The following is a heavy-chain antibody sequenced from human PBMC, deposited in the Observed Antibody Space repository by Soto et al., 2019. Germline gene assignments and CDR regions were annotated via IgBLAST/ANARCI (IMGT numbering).Heavy chain of an antibody. Sequence: SETLSLTCTVSGGSISSGGYYWSWIRQHPGKGLEWIGYIYYSGSTYYNPSLKSRVTISVDTSKNQFSLKLSSVTAADTAVYYCARGYCSGGSCYYFYFDYGGQGTLVTVSS. J-gene: IGHJ4*02. CDR2: IYYSGST. V-gene: IGHV4-31*03. CDR3: ARGYCSGGSCYYFYFDY. D-gene: IGHD2-15*01. CDR1: GGSISSGGYY.